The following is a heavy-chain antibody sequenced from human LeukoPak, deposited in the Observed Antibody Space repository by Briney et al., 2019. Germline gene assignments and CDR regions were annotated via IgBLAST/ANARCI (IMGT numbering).Heavy chain of an antibody. D-gene: IGHD2-2*01. Sequence: GESLKISCKGFGYSFTSYWIGWVRQMPGKGLEWMGIIYPGDSDTRYSPSFQGQVTIAADKSISTAYLQWSSLKASDTAMYYCATSQGTSGWAYYFDYWGQGTLITVSS. J-gene: IGHJ4*02. CDR2: IYPGDSDT. CDR3: ATSQGTSGWAYYFDY. CDR1: GYSFTSYW. V-gene: IGHV5-51*01.